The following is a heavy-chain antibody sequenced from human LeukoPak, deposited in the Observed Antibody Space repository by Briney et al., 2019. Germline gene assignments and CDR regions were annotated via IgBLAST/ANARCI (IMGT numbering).Heavy chain of an antibody. CDR3: ASLIAPFDY. V-gene: IGHV3-21*01. J-gene: IGHJ4*02. Sequence: GGSLRLSCAASGFTFSSDSMNWVRQAPGKGLEWVSSISNSGSYIYYADSVKGRFTISRDNAKNSLYLQMNSLRAEDTAVYYCASLIAPFDYWGQGTLVTLSS. CDR1: GFTFSSDS. CDR2: ISNSGSYI. D-gene: IGHD3-16*01.